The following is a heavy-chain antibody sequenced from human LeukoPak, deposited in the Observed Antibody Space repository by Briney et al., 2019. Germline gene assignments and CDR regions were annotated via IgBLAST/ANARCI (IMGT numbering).Heavy chain of an antibody. CDR3: ARDRQATTAYDAFDV. D-gene: IGHD4-17*01. J-gene: IGHJ3*01. CDR2: IYYSGST. V-gene: IGHV4-59*01. CDR1: GDTISSYY. Sequence: SETLSLTCTVSGDTISSYYWSWIRQPPGKGLEWIGYIYYSGSTKYNPSLKSRVTISVDTSKNQFSLKLSSMTAADTAVYYCARDRQATTAYDAFDVWGRGTMVTVSS.